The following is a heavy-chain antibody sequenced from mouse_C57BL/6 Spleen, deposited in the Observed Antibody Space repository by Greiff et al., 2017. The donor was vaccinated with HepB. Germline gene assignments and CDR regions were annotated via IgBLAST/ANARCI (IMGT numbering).Heavy chain of an antibody. D-gene: IGHD1-1*01. J-gene: IGHJ2*01. CDR3: ARPGTTVVDFDY. V-gene: IGHV1-80*01. Sequence: QVQLQQSGAELVKPGASVKISCKASGYAFSSYWMNWVKQRPGKGLEWIGQIYPGDGDTNYNGKFKGKATLTADKSSSTAYMQLSSLTSEDSAVYFCARPGTTVVDFDYWGQGTTLTVSS. CDR1: GYAFSSYW. CDR2: IYPGDGDT.